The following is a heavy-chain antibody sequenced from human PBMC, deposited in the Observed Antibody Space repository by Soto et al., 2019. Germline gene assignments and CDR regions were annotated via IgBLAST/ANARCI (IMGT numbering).Heavy chain of an antibody. D-gene: IGHD6-13*01. CDR3: ASTSSSWYSEYNWFDP. Sequence: PSETLSLTCAVSGGSISSGGYSWSWIRQPPGKGLEWIGYIYHSGSTYYNPSLKSRVTISVDRSKNQFSLKLSSVTAADTAVYYCASTSSSWYSEYNWFDPWGQGTLVTVSS. J-gene: IGHJ5*02. V-gene: IGHV4-30-2*01. CDR1: GGSISSGGYS. CDR2: IYHSGST.